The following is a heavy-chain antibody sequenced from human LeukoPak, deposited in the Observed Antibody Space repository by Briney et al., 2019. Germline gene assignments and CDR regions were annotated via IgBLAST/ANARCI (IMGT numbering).Heavy chain of an antibody. CDR2: ISGSGGTT. CDR3: AKDTLCSTTSCSPGF. D-gene: IGHD2-2*01. Sequence: GGSLRLSCAASGFTFSSYAMSWVRQAPGKGLKWVSTISGSGGTTYYADSVRGRFTISRDNSRNTLYLQMNSLRAEDTAVYYCAKDTLCSTTSCSPGFWGQGTLVTVSP. V-gene: IGHV3-23*01. CDR1: GFTFSSYA. J-gene: IGHJ4*02.